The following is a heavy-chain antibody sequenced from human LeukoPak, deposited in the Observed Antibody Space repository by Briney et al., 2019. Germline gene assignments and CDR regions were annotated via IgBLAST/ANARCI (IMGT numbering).Heavy chain of an antibody. CDR1: GFTFSSYS. J-gene: IGHJ5*02. CDR2: ISSSSSYI. V-gene: IGHV3-21*01. CDR3: AKNDYSSYGWFDP. Sequence: PGGSLRLSCAASGFTFSSYSMNWVRQAPGKGLEWLSFISSSSSYISYADSVKGRFTISRDNAKNSLYLQMNSLRAEDTAVYYCAKNDYSSYGWFDPWGQGTLVTVSS. D-gene: IGHD4-11*01.